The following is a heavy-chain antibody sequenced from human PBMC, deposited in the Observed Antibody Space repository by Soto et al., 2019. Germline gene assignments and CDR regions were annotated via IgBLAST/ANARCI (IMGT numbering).Heavy chain of an antibody. Sequence: GGSLRLSCAASGFTFSSYAMSWVRQAPGKGLEWVSAISGSGGSTYYADSVKGRFTISRYNSKNTLYLQMNSLRAEDTAVYYCARVPAAVHYYYYGMDVWGQGTTVTVSS. J-gene: IGHJ6*02. CDR1: GFTFSSYA. CDR3: ARVPAAVHYYYYGMDV. D-gene: IGHD2-2*02. V-gene: IGHV3-23*01. CDR2: ISGSGGST.